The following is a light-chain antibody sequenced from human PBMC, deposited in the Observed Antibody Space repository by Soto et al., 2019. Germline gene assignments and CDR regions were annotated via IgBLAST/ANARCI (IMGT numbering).Light chain of an antibody. Sequence: QSVLTQPPSVSAAPGQKVTISCSGDSSNIGNSYVSWYQQLPGTAPKLLIYDNDKRPSAIPDRFSGSKSGTSATLGITGLQTGDEADYYCGTWYSRLSAGVYGGGTKLTVL. CDR2: DND. CDR3: GTWYSRLSAGV. CDR1: SSNIGNSY. J-gene: IGLJ2*01. V-gene: IGLV1-51*01.